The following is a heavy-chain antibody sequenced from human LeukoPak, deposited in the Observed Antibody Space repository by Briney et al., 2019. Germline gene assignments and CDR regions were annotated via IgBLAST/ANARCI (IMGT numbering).Heavy chain of an antibody. CDR2: ISAYNGNT. Sequence: ASVKVSCKASGYTFTSYGISWVRQAPGQGLEWMGWISAYNGNTNYAQKLQGRVTMTTDTSTSTAYMELRSLRSDDTAVYYCASTLCGGDCYTHPNFDYWGQGTLVTVSS. D-gene: IGHD2-21*02. V-gene: IGHV1-18*01. CDR1: GYTFTSYG. J-gene: IGHJ4*02. CDR3: ASTLCGGDCYTHPNFDY.